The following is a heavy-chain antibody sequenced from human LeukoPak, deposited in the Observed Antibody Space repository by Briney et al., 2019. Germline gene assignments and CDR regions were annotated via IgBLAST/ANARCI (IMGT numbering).Heavy chain of an antibody. CDR1: GGSFSGYY. CDR3: ARAIPIYGGNSGGAFDI. Sequence: SETLSLTCAVYGGSFSGYYWSWIRQPPGKGREWIGEINHSGSTNYNPSLKSGFTISVDTSKNQFSLKLSSVTAADTPVYYCARAIPIYGGNSGGAFDIWGQGTMVTVSS. D-gene: IGHD4-17*01. J-gene: IGHJ3*02. V-gene: IGHV4-34*01. CDR2: INHSGST.